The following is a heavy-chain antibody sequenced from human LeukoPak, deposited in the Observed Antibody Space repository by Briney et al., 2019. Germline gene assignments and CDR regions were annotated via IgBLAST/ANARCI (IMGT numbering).Heavy chain of an antibody. Sequence: PSETLSLTCTVSGYSISSGYYWGWIRQPPGKGLEWIGNIYHSGSTFYNPSLKSRVTISVDKSKNQFSLKLSSVTAADTAVYYCARTIVVVVAATDDAFDIWGQGTMVTVSS. CDR2: IYHSGST. CDR3: ARTIVVVVAATDDAFDI. CDR1: GYSISSGYY. V-gene: IGHV4-38-2*02. J-gene: IGHJ3*02. D-gene: IGHD2-15*01.